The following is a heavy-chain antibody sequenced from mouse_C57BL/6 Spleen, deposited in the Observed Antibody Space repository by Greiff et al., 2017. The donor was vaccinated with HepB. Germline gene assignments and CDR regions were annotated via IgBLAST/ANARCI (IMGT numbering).Heavy chain of an antibody. J-gene: IGHJ2*01. CDR2: IYPGSGST. V-gene: IGHV1-55*01. D-gene: IGHD1-1*01. CDR1: GYTFTSYW. Sequence: VQLQQPGAELVKPGASVKMSCKASGYTFTSYWITWVKQRPGQGLEWIGDIYPGSGSTNYNEKFKSKATLTVDTSSSTAYMQLSSLTSEDSAVYYCARMRLFTTVVLDYWGQGTTLTVSS. CDR3: ARMRLFTTVVLDY.